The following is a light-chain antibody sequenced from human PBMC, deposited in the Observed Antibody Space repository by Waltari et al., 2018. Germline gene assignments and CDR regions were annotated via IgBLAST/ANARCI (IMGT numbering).Light chain of an antibody. J-gene: IGLJ2*01. CDR2: GVT. V-gene: IGLV2-8*01. CDR1: GSDVGGSNS. Sequence: QSALTQPPSASGSPGQSVTISCTGTGSDVGGSNSVSWSQQHPGKAPRLIIYGVTPRPSGVPDRFSASKSGNTASLTVSGLQAEDEADYYCSSYAGGNILVVFGGGTRLTVL. CDR3: SSYAGGNILVV.